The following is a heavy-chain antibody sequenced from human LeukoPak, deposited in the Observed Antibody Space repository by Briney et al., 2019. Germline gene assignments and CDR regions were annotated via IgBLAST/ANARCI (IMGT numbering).Heavy chain of an antibody. CDR3: IRNHDRSGYYFDY. D-gene: IGHD3-22*01. V-gene: IGHV3-73*01. CDR2: IRSKANSYAT. CDR1: GFTFSGSA. J-gene: IGHJ4*02. Sequence: GGSLRLSWAASGFTFSGSAIHWVRQASGKGLDWVGRIRSKANSYATTYAASVNCRFTVSRDDSKNTAYLQMDSLKTEDTAVYYCIRNHDRSGYYFDYWGQGTLVTVSS.